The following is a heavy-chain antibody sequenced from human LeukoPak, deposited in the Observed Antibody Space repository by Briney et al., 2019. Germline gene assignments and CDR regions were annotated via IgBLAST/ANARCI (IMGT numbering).Heavy chain of an antibody. V-gene: IGHV4-59*12. J-gene: IGHJ4*02. CDR1: GGSISSYY. D-gene: IGHD2-21*02. CDR3: AKGPYCGSDCYYDY. Sequence: PSETLSLTCTVSGGSISSYYWSWIRQPPGKGLEWIGYIYYSGSTNYNPSLKSRVSMSVDTSKHQFSLRLSSVTAADTAVYYCAKGPYCGSDCYYDYWGQGTLVTVSS. CDR2: IYYSGST.